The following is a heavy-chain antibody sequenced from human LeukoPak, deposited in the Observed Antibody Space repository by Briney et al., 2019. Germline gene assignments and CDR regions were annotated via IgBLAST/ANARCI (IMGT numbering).Heavy chain of an antibody. CDR3: ARDQTYDFWSGYYTARADGAFDI. CDR2: ISSSGSTI. CDR1: GFTFSDYY. D-gene: IGHD3-3*01. V-gene: IGHV3-11*04. J-gene: IGHJ3*02. Sequence: NPGGSLRLSCAASGFTFSDYYMSWIRQAPGKGLEWVSYISSSGSTIYYADSVKGRFTISRDNAKNSLYLQMNSLRDEDTAVYYCARDQTYDFWSGYYTARADGAFDIWGQGTMVTVSS.